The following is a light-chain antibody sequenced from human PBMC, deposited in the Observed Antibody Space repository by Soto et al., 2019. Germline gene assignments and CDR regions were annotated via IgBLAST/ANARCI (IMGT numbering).Light chain of an antibody. V-gene: IGLV2-8*01. J-gene: IGLJ2*01. CDR2: DVS. CDR3: SSYAGSNNHVV. CDR1: SSDVGGYNY. Sequence: QSALTQPPSASGSPGQSVTISCTGTSSDVGGYNYVSWYQQHPDKAPKLMIYDVSKRPSGVPDRFSGSKSGNTASLTVSGLQAEDEADYYCSSYAGSNNHVVFGGGTKLTVL.